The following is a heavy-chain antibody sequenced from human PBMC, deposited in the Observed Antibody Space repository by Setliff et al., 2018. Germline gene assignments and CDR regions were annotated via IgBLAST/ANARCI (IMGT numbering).Heavy chain of an antibody. Sequence: SETLSLTCAVYGGSFSGYAWTFIRQSPGKGLEWIGEINHAGRTNYNPSLGSRVSILVDTSKNQFSLKLTSATVADTAVYYCVRGLQAGSWEPYYFDSWGRGTLVTVSS. CDR2: INHAGRT. D-gene: IGHD3-10*01. CDR3: VRGLQAGSWEPYYFDS. V-gene: IGHV4-34*01. J-gene: IGHJ4*02. CDR1: GGSFSGYA.